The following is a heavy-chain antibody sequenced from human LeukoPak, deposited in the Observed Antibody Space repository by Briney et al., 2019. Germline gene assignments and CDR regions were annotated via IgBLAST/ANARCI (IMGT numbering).Heavy chain of an antibody. J-gene: IGHJ4*02. CDR3: AREEAREIYGSGSWEPRFDY. Sequence: GGSLRLSCAASGLTVSSNSMSWVRQAPGKGLEWVSFIYSGGSTYYADSVKSRFTISRDNSKNTLYLQMNSLRADDTAVYYCAREEAREIYGSGSWEPRFDYWGQGTLVTVSS. V-gene: IGHV3-53*01. CDR1: GLTVSSNS. D-gene: IGHD3-10*01. CDR2: IYSGGST.